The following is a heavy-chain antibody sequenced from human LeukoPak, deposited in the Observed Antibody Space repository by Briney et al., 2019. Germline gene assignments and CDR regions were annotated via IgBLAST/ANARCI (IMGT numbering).Heavy chain of an antibody. J-gene: IGHJ4*02. Sequence: GGSLRLSCAASGFTFSSYAMSWVRQAPGKGLEWVSAISGSGGSTYYADSVKGRFTISRDNSKNTLYLQMNSLRAEDTAVYYCAGSYIVVVPAAIGYWGQGTLVTLSS. CDR3: AGSYIVVVPAAIGY. D-gene: IGHD2-2*01. V-gene: IGHV3-23*01. CDR2: ISGSGGST. CDR1: GFTFSSYA.